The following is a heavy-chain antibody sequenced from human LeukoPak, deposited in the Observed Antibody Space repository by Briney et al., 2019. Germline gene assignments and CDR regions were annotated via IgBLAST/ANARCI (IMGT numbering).Heavy chain of an antibody. D-gene: IGHD3-22*01. CDR2: IYSSGST. Sequence: SQTLSLTCTVSGGSISSGNYYWSWLRQPAGKGLEWIGRIYSSGSTNYNPSLKSRVTISVDTSKNHFSLKLSSVTAADTAVYYCAREGDYYDTSGTLDDWGQGTLVTVSS. CDR3: AREGDYYDTSGTLDD. J-gene: IGHJ4*02. V-gene: IGHV4-61*02. CDR1: GGSISSGNYY.